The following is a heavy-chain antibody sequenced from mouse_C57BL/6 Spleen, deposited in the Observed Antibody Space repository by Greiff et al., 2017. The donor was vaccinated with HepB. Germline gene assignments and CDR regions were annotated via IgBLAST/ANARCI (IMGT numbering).Heavy chain of an antibody. CDR2: IYPGDGDT. D-gene: IGHD2-1*01. CDR3: ARGGGNYRYFDV. Sequence: VKLMESGPELVKPGASVKISCKASGYAFSSSWMNWVKQRPGKGLEWIGRIYPGDGDTNYNGKFKGKATLTADKSSSTAYMQLSSLTSEDSAVYFCARGGGNYRYFDVWGTGTTVTVSS. J-gene: IGHJ1*03. CDR1: GYAFSSSW. V-gene: IGHV1-82*01.